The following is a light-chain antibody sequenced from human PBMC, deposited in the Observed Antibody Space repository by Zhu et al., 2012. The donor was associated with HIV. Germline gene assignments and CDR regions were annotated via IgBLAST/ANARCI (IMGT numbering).Light chain of an antibody. J-gene: IGKJ4*01. V-gene: IGKV3-11*01. CDR1: RSVSSF. CDR3: QQRSNWPLT. Sequence: IVLTQSPATLSLSPGERATVSCRASRSVSSFLAWYQQKPGQAPRLLIYDASKRATGIPARFSGSGSGTDFTLTISSLEPEDFALYYCQQRSNWPLTFGGGTKAEMK. CDR2: DAS.